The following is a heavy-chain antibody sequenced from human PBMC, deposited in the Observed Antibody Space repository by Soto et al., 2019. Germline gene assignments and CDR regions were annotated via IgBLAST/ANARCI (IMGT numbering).Heavy chain of an antibody. CDR1: GDSISDVDYY. J-gene: IGHJ6*02. V-gene: IGHV4-30-4*01. D-gene: IGHD3-22*01. Sequence: QVQLQESGPGLVKPSQTLSLTCTVSGDSISDVDYYWSWVRQTPREGLEWIGAFDDSGTSYYSPSLKRRMTISVDSSKNQFSLTLTSVTAADTAVYYCARGTRDYFDTTGPGYGMDVWGQGTTVTVSS. CDR3: ARGTRDYFDTTGPGYGMDV. CDR2: FDDSGTS.